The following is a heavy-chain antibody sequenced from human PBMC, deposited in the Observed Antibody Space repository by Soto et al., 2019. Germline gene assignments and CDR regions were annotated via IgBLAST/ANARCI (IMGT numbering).Heavy chain of an antibody. J-gene: IGHJ4*02. CDR1: GFTFSTYA. CDR3: AQDRYGDDGGIDC. D-gene: IGHD4-17*01. Sequence: EVQLLESGGGLVQPGGSLRLSCAASGFTFSTYAMIWVRQAPGKGLEWVSVITGSGGSTYYADSVKGRFTISRDTSKKTLFLQLHSLRAEDTVGYYCAQDRYGDDGGIDCWGQGTMVTVSS. V-gene: IGHV3-23*01. CDR2: ITGSGGST.